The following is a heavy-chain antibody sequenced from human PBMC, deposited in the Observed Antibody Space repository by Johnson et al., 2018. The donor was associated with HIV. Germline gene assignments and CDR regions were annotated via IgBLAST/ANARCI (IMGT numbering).Heavy chain of an antibody. Sequence: QVQLVESGGGVVQPGRSLRLSCAASGFIFSNYGMHWVRQAPGKGLEWVAVIWFDGSNKYYADSVKGRFTISRDNSRNTLYLQMSSLRAEDTAVYYCAKDLRRYSSSRDAFDIWGQGTMVTVSS. CDR2: IWFDGSNK. CDR3: AKDLRRYSSSRDAFDI. V-gene: IGHV3-33*06. CDR1: GFIFSNYG. J-gene: IGHJ3*02. D-gene: IGHD6-6*01.